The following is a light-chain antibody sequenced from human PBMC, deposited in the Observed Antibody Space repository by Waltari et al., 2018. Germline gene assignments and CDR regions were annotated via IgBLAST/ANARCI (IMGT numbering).Light chain of an antibody. Sequence: EIVMTQSPATLSVSPGERATLSCRASQSVSSSVAWYQQKPGQAPRLLICGASTRATGTPARFSGSGSGTEFTLTISRLQSEDFAVYYWQQYNNWPWTFGQGTKVEIK. CDR1: QSVSSS. V-gene: IGKV3-15*01. CDR2: GAS. CDR3: QQYNNWPWT. J-gene: IGKJ1*01.